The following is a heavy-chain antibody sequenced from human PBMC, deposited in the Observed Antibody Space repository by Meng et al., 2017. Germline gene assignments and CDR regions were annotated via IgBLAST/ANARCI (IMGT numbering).Heavy chain of an antibody. CDR1: GLSLSSYA. CDR3: ARASYYYDSSGYYYEYFDY. V-gene: IGHV3-23*01. J-gene: IGHJ4*02. D-gene: IGHD3-22*01. Sequence: GESLKISCAASGLSLSSYAMSWVRHAPGKGVEWFSAISGSGGSTYYADSVKGRFTISRDNSKNTLYLQMNSLGAEDTAVYYCARASYYYDSSGYYYEYFDYWGQGTLVTVSS. CDR2: ISGSGGST.